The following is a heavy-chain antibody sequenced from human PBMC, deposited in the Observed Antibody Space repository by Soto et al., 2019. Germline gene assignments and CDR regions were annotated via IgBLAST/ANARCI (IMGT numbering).Heavy chain of an antibody. Sequence: GESLKISCKGSGYSFTSYWISWVRQMPGKGLEWMGMIYPSDSDTNYSPSFQGQVTISADKSISTAYLQWSSLKASDTAMYYCARPTHPMAAAGTIYWGQGTLVTVSS. CDR2: IYPSDSDT. J-gene: IGHJ4*02. CDR3: ARPTHPMAAAGTIY. V-gene: IGHV5-51*01. CDR1: GYSFTSYW. D-gene: IGHD6-13*01.